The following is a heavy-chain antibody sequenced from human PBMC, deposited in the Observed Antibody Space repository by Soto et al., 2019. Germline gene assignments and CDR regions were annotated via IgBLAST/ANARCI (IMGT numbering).Heavy chain of an antibody. V-gene: IGHV3-23*01. CDR1: GFTFTTYA. CDR3: AKDYSSGYYAFDI. D-gene: IGHD3-22*01. CDR2: INSGGDT. J-gene: IGHJ3*02. Sequence: GGSLRLSCAPSGFTFTTYAMSWVRQAPGKGLEWVSSINSGGDTYYADSVKGRFTISRDSSKNTLYLQMNNLRAEDTATYYCAKDYSSGYYAFDIWGRGTMVTVSS.